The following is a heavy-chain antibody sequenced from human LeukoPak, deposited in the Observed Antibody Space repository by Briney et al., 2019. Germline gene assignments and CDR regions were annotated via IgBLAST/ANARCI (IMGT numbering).Heavy chain of an antibody. J-gene: IGHJ4*02. CDR1: GGTFSSYA. D-gene: IGHD6-19*01. V-gene: IGHV1-69*13. Sequence: ASVKVSCKASGGTFSSYAISWVRQAPGQGLEWMGGIIPIFGTANYAQKFQGRVTITADESTSTAYMELSSLRSEDTAVYYCARGGAVAGTKDYWGQGTLVTVSS. CDR2: IIPIFGTA. CDR3: ARGGAVAGTKDY.